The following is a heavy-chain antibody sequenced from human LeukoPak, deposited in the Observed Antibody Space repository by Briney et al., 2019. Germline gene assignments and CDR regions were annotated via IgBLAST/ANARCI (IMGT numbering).Heavy chain of an antibody. CDR2: ISGSTGST. D-gene: IGHD1-7*01. Sequence: GGSLRLSCAASGFTFSSYAMSWVRQAPGKGLEWVSTISGSTGSTYYADSVKGRFTISRDNSKNTLYLQLNSLRAEDTALYYCAKSRSRNYNRAFDIWGQGTMVTVSS. CDR1: GFTFSSYA. J-gene: IGHJ3*02. CDR3: AKSRSRNYNRAFDI. V-gene: IGHV3-23*01.